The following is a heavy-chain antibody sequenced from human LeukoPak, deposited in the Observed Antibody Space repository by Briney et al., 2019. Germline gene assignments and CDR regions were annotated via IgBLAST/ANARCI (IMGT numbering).Heavy chain of an antibody. CDR1: GFTFSSYW. Sequence: GGALRLSCAATGFTFSSYWMSWVRQAPGKGLEGVATVKPGGSENYYVDSVKGRFTISRDNAKNSLYLQMNSLRAEDTAVYYCARSLELPYWGQGTLVTVSS. J-gene: IGHJ4*02. V-gene: IGHV3-7*01. CDR3: ARSLELPY. D-gene: IGHD3-16*02. CDR2: VKPGGSEN.